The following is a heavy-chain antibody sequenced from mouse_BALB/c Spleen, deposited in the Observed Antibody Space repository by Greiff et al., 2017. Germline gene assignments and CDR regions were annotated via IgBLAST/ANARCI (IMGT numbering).Heavy chain of an antibody. D-gene: IGHD2-4*01. CDR2: INPSNGRT. CDR1: GYTFTSYW. J-gene: IGHJ4*01. Sequence: VQLQQPGAELVKPGASVKLSCKASGYTFTSYWMHWVKQRPGQGLEWIGEINPSNGRTNYNEKFKSKATLTVDKSSSTAYMQLSSLTSEDSAVYYCARGGYDYDYAMDYWGQGTSVTVSS. V-gene: IGHV1S81*02. CDR3: ARGGYDYDYAMDY.